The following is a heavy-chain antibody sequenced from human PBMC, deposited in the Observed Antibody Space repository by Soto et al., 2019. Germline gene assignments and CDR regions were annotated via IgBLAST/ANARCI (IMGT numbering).Heavy chain of an antibody. CDR1: GFSITRYA. J-gene: IGHJ6*02. Sequence: QVQLVQSGAEEKKPGASVKVSCKASGFSITRYAIHWVRQAPGQRLEWMGWINAGNGDTKYSESFQGRVSITGDTXXNTAYMELSSLRREDTAAYYCAREGRGYYYYGMDVWGQGTTVTVSS. D-gene: IGHD1-26*01. CDR3: AREGRGYYYYGMDV. V-gene: IGHV1-3*05. CDR2: INAGNGDT.